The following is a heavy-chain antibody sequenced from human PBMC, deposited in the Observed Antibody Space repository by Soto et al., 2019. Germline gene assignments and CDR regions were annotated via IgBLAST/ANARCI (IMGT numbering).Heavy chain of an antibody. CDR1: GFTFSNYW. Sequence: GGSLRLSCAASGFTFSNYWMAWVRQAPGKGLEWVANIKQDGSEKYYVDSVKGRFSISRDNAKNSLYLQMNSLRAEDTAVYYCAREIVTTGEYYFDSWGLGTLVTVSS. V-gene: IGHV3-7*01. D-gene: IGHD1-1*01. J-gene: IGHJ4*02. CDR2: IKQDGSEK. CDR3: AREIVTTGEYYFDS.